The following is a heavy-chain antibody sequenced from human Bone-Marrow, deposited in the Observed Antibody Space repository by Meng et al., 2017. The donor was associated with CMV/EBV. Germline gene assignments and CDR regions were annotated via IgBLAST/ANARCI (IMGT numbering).Heavy chain of an antibody. J-gene: IGHJ3*02. V-gene: IGHV2-5*01. D-gene: IGHD5-24*01. CDR3: AHSVNNFYVFDI. Sequence: SGPTLVKPTQTLTLTCTFSGFSLSTSGVNVGWIRQPPGRALEWLALIYWTDDKLYSPSLKTRLTITKDTSKNQVFLTMTNMDPVDTATYYCAHSVNNFYVFDICGHGTVVTVSS. CDR1: GFSLSTSGVN. CDR2: IYWTDDK.